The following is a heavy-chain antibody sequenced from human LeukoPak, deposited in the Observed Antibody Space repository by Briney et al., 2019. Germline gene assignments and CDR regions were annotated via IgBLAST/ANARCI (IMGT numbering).Heavy chain of an antibody. D-gene: IGHD5-12*01. V-gene: IGHV1-69*06. Sequence: ASVKVSCKASGGTFSSYAISWVRQAPGQGLEWMGGIIPIFGTANYAQKFQGRVTITADKSTSTAYMELSSLRSEDTAVYYCARTPAYSGYDGEDYYYYYMDVWGKGTTVTVSS. J-gene: IGHJ6*03. CDR3: ARTPAYSGYDGEDYYYYYMDV. CDR2: IIPIFGTA. CDR1: GGTFSSYA.